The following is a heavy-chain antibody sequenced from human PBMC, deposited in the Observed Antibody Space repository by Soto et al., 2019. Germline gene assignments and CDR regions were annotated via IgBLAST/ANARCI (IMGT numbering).Heavy chain of an antibody. J-gene: IGHJ4*02. D-gene: IGHD6-13*01. CDR1: GFTFSSYE. CDR3: ARDLGIVAAGAWVRSFDY. CDR2: IDSSGRAI. Sequence: GGSLRLSCAVSGFTFSSYEMNWVRQAPGKGLEWVSYIDSSGRAIYYADSVKGRFTISRDNAKNSLYLQMNSLRVDDTAIYYCARDLGIVAAGAWVRSFDYWGQGTLVTVSS. V-gene: IGHV3-48*03.